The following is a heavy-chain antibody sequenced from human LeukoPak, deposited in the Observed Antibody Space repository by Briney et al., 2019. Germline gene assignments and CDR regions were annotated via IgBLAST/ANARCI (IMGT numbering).Heavy chain of an antibody. Sequence: ASVKVSCKASGYTFISYGISWVRQAPGQGLEWMGWISAYNGNTNYAQKLQGRVTMTTDTSTSTAYMELGSLRSDDTAVYYCATDRSGITPFDYWGQGTLVTVSS. D-gene: IGHD2-15*01. CDR2: ISAYNGNT. V-gene: IGHV1-18*01. CDR1: GYTFISYG. CDR3: ATDRSGITPFDY. J-gene: IGHJ4*02.